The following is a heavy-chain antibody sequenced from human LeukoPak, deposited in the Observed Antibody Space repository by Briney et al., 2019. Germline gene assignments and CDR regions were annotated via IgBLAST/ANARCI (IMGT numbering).Heavy chain of an antibody. D-gene: IGHD5-18*01. J-gene: IGHJ4*02. CDR2: ISYDGSNK. V-gene: IGHV3-30-3*01. CDR1: GFTFSSYA. CDR3: ARPLGGSVDTAFDY. Sequence: GRSLRLSCAASGFTFSSYAMHWVRQAPGKGLEWVAVISYDGSNKYYADSVKGRFTISRDNSKNTLYLQMNSLRAEDTAVYYCARPLGGSVDTAFDYWGQGTLVTVSS.